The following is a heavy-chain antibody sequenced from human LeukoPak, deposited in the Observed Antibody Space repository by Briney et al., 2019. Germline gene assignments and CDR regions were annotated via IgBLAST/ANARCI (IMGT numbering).Heavy chain of an antibody. V-gene: IGHV4-39*01. D-gene: IGHD3-22*01. Sequence: PSETLSLTCSVSGGSINTNNYYWGWIRQPPGKGLEWIGTIYYSGSTFYNPSLQSRVTISVDTSKNQFSLKLSSVTAADTAVYYCALNDYYDNSGYYYFDYWGQGTLVTVSS. CDR2: IYYSGST. J-gene: IGHJ4*02. CDR3: ALNDYYDNSGYYYFDY. CDR1: GGSINTNNYY.